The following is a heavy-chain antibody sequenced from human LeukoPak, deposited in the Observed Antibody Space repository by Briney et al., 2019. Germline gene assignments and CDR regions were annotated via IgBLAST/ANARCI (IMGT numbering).Heavy chain of an antibody. CDR3: AKVGYSYSINHWSRTRLGAYPTKYYYYMDV. CDR2: INHSGGT. CDR1: GGSFSGYY. D-gene: IGHD5-18*01. Sequence: SETLSLTCAVYGGSFSGYYWSWIRQPPGKGLEWIGEINHSGGTNHNPSLMSRVIMSVDTSKNQISLKVSSVTAADTAVYYCAKVGYSYSINHWSRTRLGAYPTKYYYYMDVWGKGTTVTVSS. J-gene: IGHJ6*03. V-gene: IGHV4-34*01.